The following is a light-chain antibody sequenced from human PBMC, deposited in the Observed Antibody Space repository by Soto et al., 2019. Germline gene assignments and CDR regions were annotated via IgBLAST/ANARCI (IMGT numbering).Light chain of an antibody. J-gene: IGKJ2*01. Sequence: DIQMTQSPSTLSASVGDRVTITCRASQSFSSWLAWYQQKPGKTPNLLIYDASTLESGVPSRFSGSGSGTEFTLTIISLQPDDFATYYCQQYNSYPYTFGQGTKLEIK. CDR3: QQYNSYPYT. CDR1: QSFSSW. V-gene: IGKV1-5*01. CDR2: DAS.